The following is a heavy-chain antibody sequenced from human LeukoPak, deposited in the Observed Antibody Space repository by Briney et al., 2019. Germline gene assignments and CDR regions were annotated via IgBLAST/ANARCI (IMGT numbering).Heavy chain of an antibody. CDR3: ARVRDYYDSSGYSFDY. Sequence: ASVKVSCKASGYTFSSYYMHWVRQAPGQGLEWMGIINPSGGNTFYAQKFQGRVTMTGDMSTSTVYMELSSLRSEDTAVYYCARVRDYYDSSGYSFDYWGQGTLVTVSS. J-gene: IGHJ4*02. CDR2: INPSGGNT. CDR1: GYTFSSYY. V-gene: IGHV1-46*01. D-gene: IGHD3-22*01.